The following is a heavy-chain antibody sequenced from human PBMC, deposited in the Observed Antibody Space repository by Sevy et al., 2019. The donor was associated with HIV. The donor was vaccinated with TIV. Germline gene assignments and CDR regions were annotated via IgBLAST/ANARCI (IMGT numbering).Heavy chain of an antibody. J-gene: IGHJ4*02. CDR3: ARGYSSGLDFDY. CDR2: ISAYNGNT. Sequence: ASVKVSCKASGYTFTSYGISWVRQAPGQGLEWMGWISAYNGNTNYAQKLQGRVTLTTDTSTSTAYMELRSLRSDDTAVYYWARGYSSGLDFDYWGQGTLVTVSS. V-gene: IGHV1-18*01. D-gene: IGHD6-19*01. CDR1: GYTFTSYG.